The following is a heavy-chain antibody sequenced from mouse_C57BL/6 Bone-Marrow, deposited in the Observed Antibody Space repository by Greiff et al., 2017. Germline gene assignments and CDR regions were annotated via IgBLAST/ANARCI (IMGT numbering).Heavy chain of an antibody. V-gene: IGHV1-9*01. CDR3: ARYLYPIDY. J-gene: IGHJ2*01. Sequence: VQLQQSGAELMKPGASVKLSCKATGYTFTGYWIEWVKQRPGHGLEWIGEIFPGSGSTNYNEKFKGKATFNAATSSHTAYMQLSSQTTEDSAIYSSARYLYPIDYWGQGTTLTVSS. D-gene: IGHD5-1*01. CDR1: GYTFTGYW. CDR2: IFPGSGST.